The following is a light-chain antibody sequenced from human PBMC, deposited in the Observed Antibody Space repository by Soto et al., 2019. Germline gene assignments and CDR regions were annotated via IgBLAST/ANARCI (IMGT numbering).Light chain of an antibody. CDR1: RNIERW. CDR2: NAS. Sequence: DIQMTQSPSTLSASVGDRVTITCRASRNIERWLAWYQQKPGKPPKLLILNASTLGSGVPSRFSGSGSGTEFTLTISGLQPDDFATYYCQHCDTSWPFGQGTKEDIK. J-gene: IGKJ1*01. CDR3: QHCDTSWP. V-gene: IGKV1-5*01.